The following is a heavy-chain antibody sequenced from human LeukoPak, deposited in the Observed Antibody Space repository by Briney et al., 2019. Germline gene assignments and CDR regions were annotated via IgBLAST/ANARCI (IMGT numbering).Heavy chain of an antibody. J-gene: IGHJ3*01. V-gene: IGHV5-51*01. Sequence: GESLKISCQGSGYSFTIYWIGWVRQMPGKGLEWMGIIYPGDSDTTYSPSFQGQVNISVDESTSTAYLQWNSLKASDTAMYYCARPMVRRLMGAFDVWGQGTMVTVSS. D-gene: IGHD3-10*01. CDR1: GYSFTIYW. CDR3: ARPMVRRLMGAFDV. CDR2: IYPGDSDT.